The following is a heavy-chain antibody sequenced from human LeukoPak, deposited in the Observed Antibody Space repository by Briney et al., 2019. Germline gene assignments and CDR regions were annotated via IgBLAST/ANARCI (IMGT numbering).Heavy chain of an antibody. V-gene: IGHV3-20*01. CDR1: GFTFGDYG. Sequence: PGGSLRLSCAASGFTFGDYGMTWVRHAPGKGLELVSGINWDGGSIAYADSVKGRFTVSRDNAKNSLYLQMNSLRAEDTAFYHCARRSNRYSYGSNFAYWGQGTLVPVSS. CDR2: INWDGGSI. CDR3: ARRSNRYSYGSNFAY. D-gene: IGHD5-18*01. J-gene: IGHJ4*02.